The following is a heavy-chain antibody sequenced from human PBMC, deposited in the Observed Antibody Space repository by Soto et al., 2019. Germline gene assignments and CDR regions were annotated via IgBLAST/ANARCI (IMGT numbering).Heavy chain of an antibody. CDR1: GGSISSGDYY. CDR3: ARVSSLGDYVVY. D-gene: IGHD6-6*01. J-gene: IGHJ4*02. V-gene: IGHV4-31*03. Sequence: PSETLSLTCTVSGGSISSGDYYWSWIRQHPGKGLEWIGYIYYSGSTYYNPSLKSRVTISVDTSKNQFSLKLSSVTAADTAVYYCARVSSLGDYVVYWGQGTLVTVSS. CDR2: IYYSGST.